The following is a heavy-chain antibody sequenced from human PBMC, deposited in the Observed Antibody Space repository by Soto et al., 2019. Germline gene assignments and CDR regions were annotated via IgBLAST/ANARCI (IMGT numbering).Heavy chain of an antibody. V-gene: IGHV4-39*01. J-gene: IGHJ5*02. Sequence: PSETLSLTCSVSGGSINSDDSFWGWVRQSPGKGLEWIGSVYYGGSTFYNPSLKSRVTISLDTSKNQFSLRLTSVTAADTAIYYCARQLPVGATSWFDPWGQGTLVTVSS. CDR2: VYYGGST. CDR1: GGSINSDDSF. D-gene: IGHD1-26*01. CDR3: ARQLPVGATSWFDP.